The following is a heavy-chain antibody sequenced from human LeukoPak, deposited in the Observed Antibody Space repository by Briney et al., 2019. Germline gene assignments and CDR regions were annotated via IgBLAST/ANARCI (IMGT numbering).Heavy chain of an antibody. V-gene: IGHV4-59*01. CDR3: AREIYGGNSRPYFFDY. J-gene: IGHJ4*02. CDR1: GGSISSYY. Sequence: SETLSLTCTVSGGSISSYYWSWIRQPPGKGLEWIGYIYYSGSTNYNPSLKSRVTISVDTSKNQFSLKLSSVTASDTAVYYCAREIYGGNSRPYFFDYWGQGTLVTVSS. CDR2: IYYSGST. D-gene: IGHD4-23*01.